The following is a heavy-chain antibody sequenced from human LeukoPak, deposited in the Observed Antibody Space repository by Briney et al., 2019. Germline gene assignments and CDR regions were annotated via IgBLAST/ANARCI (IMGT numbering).Heavy chain of an antibody. D-gene: IGHD3-10*01. Sequence: PSETLSLTCAVSGGSISSTNWWSWVRRPPGKGLEWIGEIYHSGGTNYNPSLKSRVTISVDKSKNQFSLKLNSVTAADTAVYYCARLAAVRGVYYYYYMDVWGKGTTVTVSS. V-gene: IGHV4-4*02. CDR2: IYHSGGT. J-gene: IGHJ6*03. CDR1: GGSISSTNW. CDR3: ARLAAVRGVYYYYYMDV.